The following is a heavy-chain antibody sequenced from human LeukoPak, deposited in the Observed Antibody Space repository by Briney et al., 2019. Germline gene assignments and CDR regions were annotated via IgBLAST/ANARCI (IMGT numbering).Heavy chain of an antibody. D-gene: IGHD3-22*01. CDR3: AKNSDSSGTYFDH. Sequence: GGSLRLSCAASGFTVSTNYMSWVRQAPGKGLEWVSLIYSGGSIYYADSVKGRFTISRDSFKNSLYLQMNSLRAEDTALYYCAKNSDSSGTYFDHWGQGTLVTASS. J-gene: IGHJ4*02. CDR1: GFTVSTNY. V-gene: IGHV3-53*01. CDR2: IYSGGSI.